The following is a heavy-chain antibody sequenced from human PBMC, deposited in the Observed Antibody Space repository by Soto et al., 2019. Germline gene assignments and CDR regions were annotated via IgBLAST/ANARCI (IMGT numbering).Heavy chain of an antibody. J-gene: IGHJ6*02. V-gene: IGHV3-30*02. CDR1: GFTFSSYG. CDR3: EKDQPYYDFWSGYYGLDV. CDR2: IWYDGSSK. Sequence: PGGSLRLSCAASGFTFSSYGMHCVRQAPGKGLEWVAVIWYDGSSKYYADSVKGRFTISRDNSKNTLYLQMNSLRAEDTAVYYCEKDQPYYDFWSGYYGLDVWGQGTTVTVSS. D-gene: IGHD3-3*01.